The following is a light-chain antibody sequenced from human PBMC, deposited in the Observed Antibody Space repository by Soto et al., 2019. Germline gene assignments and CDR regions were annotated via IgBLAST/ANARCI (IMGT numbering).Light chain of an antibody. Sequence: QSALTQPPSASGSPGHSVTMSCTGTKSDIGVYDFVSWYQHHPGKAPRLIIYAVVQRPSGVPDRFSGSKSGNTASLTVSGLQAADEADYFCKSYAGSNTYVFGSGTRSPA. CDR3: KSYAGSNTYV. CDR2: AVV. CDR1: KSDIGVYDF. J-gene: IGLJ1*01. V-gene: IGLV2-8*01.